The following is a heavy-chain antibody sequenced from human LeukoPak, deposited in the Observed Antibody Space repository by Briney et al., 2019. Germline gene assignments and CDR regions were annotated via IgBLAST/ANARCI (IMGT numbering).Heavy chain of an antibody. CDR2: IYYSGST. CDR1: GGSISSYY. J-gene: IGHJ4*02. CDR3: ARVGYYGPGSYLADY. V-gene: IGHV4-59*01. D-gene: IGHD3-10*01. Sequence: PSETLSLTCTVSGGSISSYYWSWIRQPPGKGLEWIGYIYYSGSTNYNHSLKSRVTISVYTSKNQFSLKLSSVTDADTAVYYCARVGYYGPGSYLADYWGQGTLVTVSS.